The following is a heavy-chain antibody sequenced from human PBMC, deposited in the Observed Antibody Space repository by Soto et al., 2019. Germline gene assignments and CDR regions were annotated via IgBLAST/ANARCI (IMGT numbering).Heavy chain of an antibody. V-gene: IGHV2-5*02. J-gene: IGHJ4*02. D-gene: IGHD3-3*01. CDR2: IYWDDDK. Sequence: QITLNESGPTLVKPTETLTLTCTFSGFSFSTSQVGVGWIRQPPGKALEWLALIYWDDDKRYSPSLRSRLTITKDTAKKQVVLRKTNMDPSDTATYYCAHRPGGHMSGWDNGYFDYWGRGALVTVSS. CDR1: GFSFSTSQVG. CDR3: AHRPGGHMSGWDNGYFDY.